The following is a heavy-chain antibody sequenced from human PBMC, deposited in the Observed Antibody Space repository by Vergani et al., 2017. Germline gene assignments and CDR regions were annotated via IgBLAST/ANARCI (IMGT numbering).Heavy chain of an antibody. D-gene: IGHD3-3*01. J-gene: IGHJ3*02. CDR1: GASISGSIYY. CDR3: ARAYDDFWSGYQSDAFDI. CDR2: IYTSGRT. V-gene: IGHV4-39*07. Sequence: QLQLQESGPGLVKPSETLSLTCTVSGASISGSIYYWGWIRQPPGKGLEWIGSIYTSGRTNYNPSLKSRVTMSVDTSKNQFSLKLRSVTAADTAVYYCARAYDDFWSGYQSDAFDIWGQGTMVTVSS.